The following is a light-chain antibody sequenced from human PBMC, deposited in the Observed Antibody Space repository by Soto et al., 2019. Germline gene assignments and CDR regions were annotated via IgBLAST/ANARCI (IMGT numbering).Light chain of an antibody. V-gene: IGKV3-20*01. J-gene: IGKJ3*01. CDR2: GAS. CDR3: QQYGSSLFT. Sequence: ELVLTQSPGTLSLSREERATLSCRASQSVSITYLAWYQQKPGQAPRLLIYGASSRATGIPDRFSGSGSGTDFTLTISRLEPEDFALYYRQQYGSSLFTLGPGTKVDIK. CDR1: QSVSITY.